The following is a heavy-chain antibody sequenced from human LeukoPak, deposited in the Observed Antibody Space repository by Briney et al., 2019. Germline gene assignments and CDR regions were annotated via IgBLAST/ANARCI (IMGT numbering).Heavy chain of an antibody. CDR1: GASVTSTNW. J-gene: IGHJ4*02. D-gene: IGHD3-3*01. Sequence: SPSLSLTRGVSGASVTSTNWWTWVRQPPGKGLEWIGEVHLDGRTNYNPSLKSRLTMLVDLSENHVSLKLTSVTAADTAVYYCAREGGFYRPLDYSGQGTLVTVSS. CDR3: AREGGFYRPLDY. V-gene: IGHV4-4*02. CDR2: VHLDGRT.